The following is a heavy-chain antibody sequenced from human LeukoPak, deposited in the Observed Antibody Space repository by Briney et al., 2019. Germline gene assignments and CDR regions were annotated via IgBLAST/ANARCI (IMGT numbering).Heavy chain of an antibody. V-gene: IGHV5-51*01. CDR1: GYSFTSYW. CDR2: IYPGDSDT. J-gene: IGHJ1*01. CDR3: ASGRRSWARWRAEYFQH. D-gene: IGHD6-13*01. Sequence: GESLKISCKGSGYSFTSYWIGWVRQMPGKGLEWMGIIYPGDSDTRYSPSFQGQVTISADKSISTAYLQWSSLKASDTAMYYCASGRRSWARWRAEYFQHWGQGTLVTVSS.